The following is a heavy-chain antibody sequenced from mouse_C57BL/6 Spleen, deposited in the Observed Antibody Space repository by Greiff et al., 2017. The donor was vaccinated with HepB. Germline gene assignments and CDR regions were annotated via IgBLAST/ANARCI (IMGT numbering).Heavy chain of an antibody. CDR3: ARRDYYGSSPFDY. CDR2: INPSTGGT. J-gene: IGHJ2*01. D-gene: IGHD1-1*01. V-gene: IGHV1-42*01. Sequence: VQLQQSGPELVKPGASVKISCKASGYSFTGYYMNWVKQSPEKSLEWIGEINPSTGGTTYNQKFKAKATLTVDKSSSTAYMQLKSLTSEDSAVYYCARRDYYGSSPFDYWGQGTTLTVSS. CDR1: GYSFTGYY.